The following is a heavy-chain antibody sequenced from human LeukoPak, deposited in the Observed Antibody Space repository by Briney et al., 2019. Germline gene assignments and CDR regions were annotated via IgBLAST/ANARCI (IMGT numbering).Heavy chain of an antibody. V-gene: IGHV5-51*01. Sequence: GESLKISCKGSGYSFTNYWIGWVRQMPGKGLEWMGIIYPGDSDTRYSPSFQGQVTISADKSISTAYLQWSSLKASDTAMYYCARHDYSSGPKVDPWGQGTLVTVSS. CDR1: GYSFTNYW. CDR3: ARHDYSSGPKVDP. D-gene: IGHD6-19*01. CDR2: IYPGDSDT. J-gene: IGHJ5*02.